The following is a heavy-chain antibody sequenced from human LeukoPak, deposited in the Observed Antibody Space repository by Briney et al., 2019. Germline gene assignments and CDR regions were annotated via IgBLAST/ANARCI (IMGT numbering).Heavy chain of an antibody. CDR2: INWNGGST. D-gene: IGHD3-22*01. Sequence: GGSLRLSCAASGFTFDDYGMSWVRQAPGKGLEWVSGINWNGGSTGYADSVKGRFTISRDNAKNSLYLQMNSLRAEDTALYYCARGILYYDSRAFDIWGQGTMVTVSS. V-gene: IGHV3-20*04. CDR3: ARGILYYDSRAFDI. CDR1: GFTFDDYG. J-gene: IGHJ3*02.